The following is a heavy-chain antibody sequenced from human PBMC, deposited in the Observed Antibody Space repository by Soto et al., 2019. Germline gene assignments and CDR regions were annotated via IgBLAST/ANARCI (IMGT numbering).Heavy chain of an antibody. CDR1: GFTFSIFN. V-gene: IGHV3-23*01. J-gene: IGHJ4*02. D-gene: IGHD1-1*01. Sequence: VQLLESGGGLVQPGGSLRLSCAASGFTFSIFNMGWVRQAPGKGLEWLSLISGSSSATYYADSVKGRFTISRDNSKNTLYLQMNTLRAEDTALYYCATQDFRGRTGTTWGKGALVTVSS. CDR2: ISGSSSAT. CDR3: ATQDFRGRTGTT.